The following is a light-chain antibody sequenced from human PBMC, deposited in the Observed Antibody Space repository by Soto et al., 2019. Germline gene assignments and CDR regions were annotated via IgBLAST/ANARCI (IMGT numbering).Light chain of an antibody. V-gene: IGLV1-51*02. CDR1: SSNIGNNY. J-gene: IGLJ1*01. CDR3: GTWDSSLSLYV. Sequence: QSVLTQPPSVSAAPGQKVTISCSGSSSNIGNNYVSWYQQHPGTAPKLLIYENDKRPPGIPDRFSGSKSGTSATLGITGLQTGDEADYYCGTWDSSLSLYVFGTGTKVTVL. CDR2: END.